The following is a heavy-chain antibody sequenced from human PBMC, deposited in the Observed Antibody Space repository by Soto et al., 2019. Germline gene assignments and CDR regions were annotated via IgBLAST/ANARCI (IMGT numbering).Heavy chain of an antibody. CDR2: ISYDGSNK. CDR3: ARATQSYYDTSGYYSYVH. Sequence: GGSLRLSCAASGFTFSSYAMHWVRQAPGKGLEWVAVISYDGSNKYYADSVKGRFTISRDNAKSSLYLQMNNLRAEDTAFYFCARATQSYYDTSGYYSYVHWGQGAQVIVSS. D-gene: IGHD3-22*01. V-gene: IGHV3-30-3*01. J-gene: IGHJ4*02. CDR1: GFTFSSYA.